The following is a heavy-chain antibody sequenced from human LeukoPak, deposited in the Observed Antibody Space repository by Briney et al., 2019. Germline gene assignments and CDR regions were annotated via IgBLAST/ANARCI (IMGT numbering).Heavy chain of an antibody. D-gene: IGHD7-27*01. CDR2: INPNSGGT. CDR3: AREVTGSDY. J-gene: IGHJ4*02. CDR1: GGTFSSYA. V-gene: IGHV1-2*02. Sequence: EASVKVSCKASGGTFSSYAISWVRQAPGQGLEWMGWINPNSGGTNYAQKFQGRVTMTRDTSISTAYMELSRLRSDDTAVYYCAREVTGSDYWGQGTLVTVSS.